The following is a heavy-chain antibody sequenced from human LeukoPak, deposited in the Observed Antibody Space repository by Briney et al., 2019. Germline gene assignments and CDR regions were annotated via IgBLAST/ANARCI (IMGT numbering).Heavy chain of an antibody. Sequence: GASVKVSCKASGYTFTGYYTHWRRQAPGQGLEWMGRINPNSCGTNYAQKLQGRVTMTRDPSISQAYMELSRLRSDDTAVYYCARDAVRHDFSPHYYYYMDVWGKGTTVTVSS. D-gene: IGHD3-3*01. J-gene: IGHJ6*03. V-gene: IGHV1-2*06. CDR3: ARDAVRHDFSPHYYYYMDV. CDR1: GYTFTGYY. CDR2: INPNSCGT.